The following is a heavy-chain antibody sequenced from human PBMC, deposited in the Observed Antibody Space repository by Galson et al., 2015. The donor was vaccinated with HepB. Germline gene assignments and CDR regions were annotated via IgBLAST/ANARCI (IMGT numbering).Heavy chain of an antibody. CDR3: ARGPYSSSWSPLFEVGPEQTSLYYYYMDV. Sequence: SVKVSCKASGGTFSSYAISWVRQAPGQGLEWMGGIIPIFGTANYAQKFQGRVTITADESTSTAYMELSSLRSEDTAVYYCARGPYSSSWSPLFEVGPEQTSLYYYYMDVWGKGTTVTVSS. CDR2: IIPIFGTA. CDR1: GGTFSSYA. D-gene: IGHD6-13*01. J-gene: IGHJ6*03. V-gene: IGHV1-69*13.